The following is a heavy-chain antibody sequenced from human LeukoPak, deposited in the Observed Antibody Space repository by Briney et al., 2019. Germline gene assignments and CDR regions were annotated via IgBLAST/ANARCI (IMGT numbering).Heavy chain of an antibody. J-gene: IGHJ4*02. Sequence: SETLSLTWAVSGGSIGSGGYSWSWIRQPPGKGLEWIGYIYHSGSTYYNPSLKSRVTMSVDRSKNQFSLKLSSVTAADTAVYYCARRGEFSEFDYWGQGTLVTVSS. V-gene: IGHV4-30-2*02. CDR2: IYHSGST. CDR1: GGSIGSGGYS. CDR3: ARRGEFSEFDY. D-gene: IGHD3-16*01.